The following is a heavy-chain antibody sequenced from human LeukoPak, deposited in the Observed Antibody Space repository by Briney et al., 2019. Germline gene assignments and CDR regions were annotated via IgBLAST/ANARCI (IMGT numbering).Heavy chain of an antibody. D-gene: IGHD3-22*01. Sequence: SVKVSCTASGGTFIRFTISWVRQAPGQGFEWMGGITPIFGTANFAQKFQGRVSITADGSTSTAFMEPSSLRSEDTAVYYCAREWGLESSGYYYAYWGQGTLVTVSS. CDR1: GGTFIRFT. J-gene: IGHJ4*02. V-gene: IGHV1-69*13. CDR3: AREWGLESSGYYYAY. CDR2: ITPIFGTA.